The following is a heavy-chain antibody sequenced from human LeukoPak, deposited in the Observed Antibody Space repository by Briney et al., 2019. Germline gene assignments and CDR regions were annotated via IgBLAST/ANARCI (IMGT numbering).Heavy chain of an antibody. CDR1: GDSVSSNSVV. CDR2: TYYRSKWYN. Sequence: SQTLSLTCAISGDSVSSNSVVWNWIRQSPSRGLEWLGRTYYRSKWYNDHAVSVKSGITINPDTSRNQFSLQLNSVTPEDTAVYYCARGVMDVWGQGTTVTVSS. CDR3: ARGVMDV. V-gene: IGHV6-1*01. J-gene: IGHJ6*02.